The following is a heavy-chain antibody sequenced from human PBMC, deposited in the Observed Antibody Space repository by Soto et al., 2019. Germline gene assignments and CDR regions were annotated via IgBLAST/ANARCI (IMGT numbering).Heavy chain of an antibody. D-gene: IGHD2-2*03. J-gene: IGHJ4*02. V-gene: IGHV4-31*03. CDR1: GGSISSSSYF. CDR2: IYYSGST. Sequence: SETLSLTCSFSGGSISSSSYFWGWIPQHPGKGLEWIGYIYYSGSTYYNPSLKSRVTISVDTSKNQFSLKLSSVTAADTAVYYCARTGERWILGYYFDYWGQGTLVS. CDR3: ARTGERWILGYYFDY.